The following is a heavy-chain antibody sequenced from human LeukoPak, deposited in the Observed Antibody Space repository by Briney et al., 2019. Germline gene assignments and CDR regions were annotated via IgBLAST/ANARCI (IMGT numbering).Heavy chain of an antibody. J-gene: IGHJ6*03. CDR2: IQYSGSN. CDR1: GGSISYFY. V-gene: IGHV4-59*01. CDR3: ARVSWFPGTSYYYMDV. D-gene: IGHD1-1*01. Sequence: SETLSLTCTVSGGSISYFYWSWIRQPAGKGLEWIGYIQYSGSNNYNPSLKSRVTISEDTSKNQFSLNLSSVTAADTAVFYCARVSWFPGTSYYYMDVWGKGTTATVCS.